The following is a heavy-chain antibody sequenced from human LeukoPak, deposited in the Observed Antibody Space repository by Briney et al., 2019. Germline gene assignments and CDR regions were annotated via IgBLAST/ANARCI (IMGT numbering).Heavy chain of an antibody. D-gene: IGHD2-2*01. CDR2: ISSNSGGT. CDR3: ERGFLDTSYYFDY. CDR1: GYTFTDYY. Sequence: ASVQVSCKASGYTFTDYYFHWGRQAPGHGLAWLGWISSNSGGTNYAHKFQGRVTMTSDTSINIGYMDLSGLRSDATAVYYCERGFLDTSYYFDYWGQGTLVTVSS. J-gene: IGHJ4*02. V-gene: IGHV1-2*02.